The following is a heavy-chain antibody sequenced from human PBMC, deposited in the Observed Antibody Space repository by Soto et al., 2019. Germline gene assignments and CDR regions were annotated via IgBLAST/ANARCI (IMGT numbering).Heavy chain of an antibody. CDR2: IIPVFGTA. D-gene: IGHD4-17*01. J-gene: IGHJ6*02. V-gene: IGHV1-69*12. CDR3: ARGDATKIVVTTYYGMDV. Sequence: QVQLVQSGAEGKKPGSSVKVSCKASGGSLSNYGISWVRQAPGQGLEWMGGIIPVFGTANYAQKFQGRVTITADESTSIVYMDVTSLTSEDTAVYYCARGDATKIVVTTYYGMDVWGQGTTVTVS. CDR1: GGSLSNYG.